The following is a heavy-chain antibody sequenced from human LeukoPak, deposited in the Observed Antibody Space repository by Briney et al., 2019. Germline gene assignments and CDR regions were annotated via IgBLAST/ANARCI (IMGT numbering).Heavy chain of an antibody. CDR1: GGTFSSYA. V-gene: IGHV1-69*04. J-gene: IGHJ3*02. CDR3: ARENLAMVDDAFDI. Sequence: ASVKVSCKASGGTFSSYAISWVRQAPGQGLEWMGRIIPILGIANYAQKFQGRVTITADKSTSTAYMELSSLRSEDTAVYYCARENLAMVDDAFDIWGQGTMVTVSS. D-gene: IGHD5-18*01. CDR2: IIPILGIA.